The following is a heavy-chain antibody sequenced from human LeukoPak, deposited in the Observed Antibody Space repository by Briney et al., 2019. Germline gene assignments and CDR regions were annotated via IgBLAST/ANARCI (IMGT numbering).Heavy chain of an antibody. CDR3: ARGGGSRDIVVVPAAIWFDP. Sequence: GASVKVSCKASGYTFTSYGVSWVRQAPGQGLEWMGWISAYNGNTNYAQKLQGRVTMTTDTSTSTAYMELRSLRSDDTAVYYCARGGGSRDIVVVPAAIWFDPWGQGTLVTVSS. CDR2: ISAYNGNT. CDR1: GYTFTSYG. D-gene: IGHD2-2*02. V-gene: IGHV1-18*01. J-gene: IGHJ5*02.